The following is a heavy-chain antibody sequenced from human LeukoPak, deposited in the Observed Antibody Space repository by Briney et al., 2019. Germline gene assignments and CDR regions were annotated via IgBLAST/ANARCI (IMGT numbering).Heavy chain of an antibody. Sequence: PGGSLRLSCAASGFTFSSYWMSWVRQAPGKGLEWVADINQDGSEKYYVDSVKGRFTISRDNAKNSLYLQMNSLRAEDTAVYYCARVTGVPAAIRGGFDYWGQGTLVTVSS. V-gene: IGHV3-7*01. J-gene: IGHJ4*02. CDR3: ARVTGVPAAIRGGFDY. CDR2: INQDGSEK. D-gene: IGHD2-2*02. CDR1: GFTFSSYW.